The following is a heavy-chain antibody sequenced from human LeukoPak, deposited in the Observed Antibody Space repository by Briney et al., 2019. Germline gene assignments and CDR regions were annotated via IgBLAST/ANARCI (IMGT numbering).Heavy chain of an antibody. J-gene: IGHJ4*02. V-gene: IGHV1-2*06. CDR1: GYTLADYD. CDR3: ARVGYYESSGYYEY. CDR2: INPNSGGT. D-gene: IGHD3-22*01. Sequence: PVQLSCTLSGYTLADYDMHVVLQAPRLRLKWMGRINPNSGGTNYAQKFQGRVTMTRDTSISTVYMELSRLRSDDTAVYYCARVGYYESSGYYEYWGQGTLVTVSS.